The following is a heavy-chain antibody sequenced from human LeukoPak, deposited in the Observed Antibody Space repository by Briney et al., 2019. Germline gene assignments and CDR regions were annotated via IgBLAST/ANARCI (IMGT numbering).Heavy chain of an antibody. V-gene: IGHV4-59*01. D-gene: IGHD4-17*01. J-gene: IGHJ4*02. Sequence: PSETLSLTCTVSGGSISSYYWSWIRQPPGKGLEWIGYIYYSGNTNHNPSLKSRVTISVDTSKNQFSLKLSSVTAADTAVYYCARERAGDYGSFDYWGQGTLVTVSS. CDR1: GGSISSYY. CDR2: IYYSGNT. CDR3: ARERAGDYGSFDY.